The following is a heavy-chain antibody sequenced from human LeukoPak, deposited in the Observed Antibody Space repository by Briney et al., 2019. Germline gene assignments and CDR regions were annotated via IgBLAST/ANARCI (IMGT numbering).Heavy chain of an antibody. D-gene: IGHD3-3*01. CDR1: GYTFTSYG. CDR3: AGEDYYDFWSGYPN. V-gene: IGHV1-18*01. Sequence: ASVKVSCKASGYTFTSYGISWVRQAPGQGLEWMGWISAYNGNTNYAQKLQGRVTMTTDTSTSTAYMELRSLRSDDTAVYYCAGEDYYDFWSGYPNWGQGTLVTVSS. CDR2: ISAYNGNT. J-gene: IGHJ4*02.